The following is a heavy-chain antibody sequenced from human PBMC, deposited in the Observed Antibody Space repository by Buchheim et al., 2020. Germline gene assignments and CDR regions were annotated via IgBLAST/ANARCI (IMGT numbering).Heavy chain of an antibody. Sequence: EVQLLESGGGLVQPGGSLRLSCTASGFIFSNYAMNWVRQAPGKGLEWVSVISVGGGSTYYADSVKGRFTISRANSNNPLILQMNSLRAEDTAIYYCAKDYRARPRDYYYGMDVWGQGTT. D-gene: IGHD6-6*01. V-gene: IGHV3-23*01. CDR3: AKDYRARPRDYYYGMDV. J-gene: IGHJ6*02. CDR1: GFIFSNYA. CDR2: ISVGGGST.